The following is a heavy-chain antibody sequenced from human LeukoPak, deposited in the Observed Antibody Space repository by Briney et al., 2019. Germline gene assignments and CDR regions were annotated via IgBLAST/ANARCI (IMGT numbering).Heavy chain of an antibody. CDR2: IRSKAYGGTT. CDR3: TTKYY. V-gene: IGHV3-49*04. J-gene: IGHJ4*02. CDR1: GFTFGDYA. Sequence: GGSLRLSCTASGFTFGDYAMSWVRQAPGKGLEWVGFIRSKAYGGTTEYAASVKGRFTIPRDDSKNTLYLQMNSLKTEDTAVYYCTTKYYWGQGTLVTVSS.